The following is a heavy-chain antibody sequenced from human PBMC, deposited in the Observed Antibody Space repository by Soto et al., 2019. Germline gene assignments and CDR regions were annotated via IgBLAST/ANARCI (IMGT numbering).Heavy chain of an antibody. CDR3: ARSQGRDGYNYVKY. D-gene: IGHD5-12*01. J-gene: IGHJ4*02. V-gene: IGHV5-51*01. CDR1: GYSFASYW. CDR2: IYPGDSDT. Sequence: PGESLKSSGKGPGYSFASYWIGWVRQMPGKGLEWMGIIYPGDSDTRYSPSFQGQVTISADKSISTAYLQWSSLKASDTAMYYRARSQGRDGYNYVKYWGQGTLVTVSS.